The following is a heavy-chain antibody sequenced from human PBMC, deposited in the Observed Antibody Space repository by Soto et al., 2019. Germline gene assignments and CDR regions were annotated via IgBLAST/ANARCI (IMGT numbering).Heavy chain of an antibody. Sequence: QVQLVQPGAEVKKPGSSVKVSCKASRGTFSSYAISWVRQAPGQGLEWMGGIITIFGTANYAQKCQGRVTLTADKSTSASYRELSSRRSEDTAMYYCARGWQLDTAMSRGYYYYYYMDVWGNGTTVTVSS. CDR1: RGTFSSYA. CDR3: ARGWQLDTAMSRGYYYYYYMDV. J-gene: IGHJ6*03. D-gene: IGHD5-18*01. CDR2: IITIFGTA. V-gene: IGHV1-69*06.